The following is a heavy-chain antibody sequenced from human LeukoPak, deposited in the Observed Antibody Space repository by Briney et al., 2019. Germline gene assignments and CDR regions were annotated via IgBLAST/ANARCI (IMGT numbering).Heavy chain of an antibody. CDR1: GFIFSSFA. D-gene: IGHD2-15*01. CDR3: ARDPSDLEYCSGGSCDPRDYYYGMDV. CDR2: IYSGGST. J-gene: IGHJ6*02. V-gene: IGHV3-53*01. Sequence: GGSLRLSCTASGFIFSSFAMNWVRQAPGKGLEWVSVIYSGGSTYYADSVKGRFTISRDNSKNTLYLQMNSLRAEDTAVYYCARDPSDLEYCSGGSCDPRDYYYGMDVWGQGTTVTVSS.